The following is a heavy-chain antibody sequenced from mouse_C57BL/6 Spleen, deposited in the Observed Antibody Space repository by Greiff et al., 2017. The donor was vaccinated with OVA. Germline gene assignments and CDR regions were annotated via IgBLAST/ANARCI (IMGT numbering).Heavy chain of an antibody. Sequence: VQLQQSGAELVRPGASVKLSCTASGFNIKDYYMHWVKQRPEQGLEWIGRIDPEDGDTEYAPKFQGKATMTADTSSNTAYMHLSSLTSEDTAGYYCATARTTSWFAYWGQGTLVTVSA. V-gene: IGHV14-1*01. CDR2: IDPEDGDT. D-gene: IGHD3-1*01. CDR3: ATARTTSWFAY. CDR1: GFNIKDYY. J-gene: IGHJ3*01.